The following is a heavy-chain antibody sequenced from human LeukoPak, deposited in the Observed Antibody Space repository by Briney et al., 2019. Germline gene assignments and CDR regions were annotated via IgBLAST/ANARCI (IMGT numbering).Heavy chain of an antibody. CDR2: ISAYNGNT. Sequence: ASVKVSCKASGYTFTSYGISWVRQAPGQGLEWMGWISAYNGNTNYAQKLQGRVTMTTDTSTSTAYRELRSLRSDDTAVYYCASHETYSSSWYGNYWGQGTLVTVSS. CDR3: ASHETYSSSWYGNY. CDR1: GYTFTSYG. V-gene: IGHV1-18*01. D-gene: IGHD6-13*01. J-gene: IGHJ4*02.